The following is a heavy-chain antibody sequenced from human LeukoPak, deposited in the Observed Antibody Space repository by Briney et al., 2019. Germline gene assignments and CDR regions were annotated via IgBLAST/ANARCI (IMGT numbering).Heavy chain of an antibody. CDR1: GFTFSNNG. CDR2: ISGSGGTT. D-gene: IGHD3-16*01. CDR3: AKGGIYNWFDP. J-gene: IGHJ5*02. Sequence: PGGSLSLSCAASGFTFSNNGMSWVRPAPGKGLEWVSGISGSGGTTYYADSVKGRFTISRDNSKNTLYLQMNSLRAEDTAVYFCAKGGIYNWFDPWGQGTLVTVSS. V-gene: IGHV3-23*01.